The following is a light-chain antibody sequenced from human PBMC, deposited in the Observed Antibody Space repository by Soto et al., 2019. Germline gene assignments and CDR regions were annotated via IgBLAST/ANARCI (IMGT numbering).Light chain of an antibody. J-gene: IGKJ1*01. CDR3: QQANIFPWT. V-gene: IGKV1-9*01. CDR1: QGITSY. CDR2: APS. Sequence: DIQLTQSPSFLSASVGDRVTITCRASQGITSYLSWYQQKPGKAPKLLIYAPSTLQSGVPSRLSGSGSGTEFTLTISSLQPEDLATYYCQQANIFPWTFGQGTKVEIK.